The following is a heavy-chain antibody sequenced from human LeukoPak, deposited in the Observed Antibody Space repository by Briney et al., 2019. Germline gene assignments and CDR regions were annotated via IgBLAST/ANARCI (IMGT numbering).Heavy chain of an antibody. CDR3: AMVRRWGDTY. V-gene: IGHV1-8*02. CDR1: GYTFTSYD. CDR2: MNPNSGNT. Sequence: ASVKVSCKASGYTFTSYDINWVRQATGQGLEWMGWMNPNSGNTGYAQKFQGRVTMTTDTSTSTAYMELRSLRSDDTAVYYCAMVRRWGDTYWGQGTLVTVSS. D-gene: IGHD5-24*01. J-gene: IGHJ4*02.